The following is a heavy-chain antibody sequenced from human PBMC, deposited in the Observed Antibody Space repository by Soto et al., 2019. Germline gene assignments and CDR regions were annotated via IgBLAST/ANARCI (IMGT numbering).Heavy chain of an antibody. CDR1: GYTFTSYD. D-gene: IGHD3-10*01. Sequence: QVQLVQSGAEVKKPGASVKISCKASGYTFTSYDISWVRQAPGQGLEWMGWIRAYNGNTKFAQKFQGSVTMATDTSTSTAYVELRSLRSDDTAVYYCARIYGSGSNDLDYWGQGTLVTVSS. V-gene: IGHV1-18*04. CDR3: ARIYGSGSNDLDY. J-gene: IGHJ4*02. CDR2: IRAYNGNT.